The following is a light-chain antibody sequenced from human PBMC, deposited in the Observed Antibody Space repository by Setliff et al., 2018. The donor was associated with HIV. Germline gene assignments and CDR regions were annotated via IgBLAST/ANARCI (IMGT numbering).Light chain of an antibody. CDR1: SSDVGAYNY. J-gene: IGLJ1*01. V-gene: IGLV2-14*01. CDR2: EVN. CDR3: GSCTSTSPCA. Sequence: QSALTQPASVSGSPGQSITISCTGTSSDVGAYNYVSWYQQHPGEAPRLIIYEVNNRPSGVSPRFSGSKSGNTASLTISGLQDDDEADYYCGSCTSTSPCAFGTGTKV.